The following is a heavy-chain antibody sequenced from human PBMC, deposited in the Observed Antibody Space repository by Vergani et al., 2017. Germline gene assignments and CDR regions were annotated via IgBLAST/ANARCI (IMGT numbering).Heavy chain of an antibody. CDR1: GFTFSSYG. CDR3: AKEGDDIVVVPAAISVETPHFDY. V-gene: IGHV3-30*18. J-gene: IGHJ4*02. Sequence: QVQLVESGGGVVQPGRSLRLSCAASGFTFSSYGMHWVRQAPGKGLEWVAVISYDGSNKYCADSVKGRFTISRDNSKNTLYLQMNSLRAEDTAVYYCAKEGDDIVVVPAAISVETPHFDYWGQGTLVTVSS. CDR2: ISYDGSNK. D-gene: IGHD2-2*01.